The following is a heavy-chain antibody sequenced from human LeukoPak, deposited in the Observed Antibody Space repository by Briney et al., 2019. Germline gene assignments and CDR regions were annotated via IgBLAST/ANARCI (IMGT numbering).Heavy chain of an antibody. CDR3: ARGEPSGWEYYFDY. D-gene: IGHD6-19*01. Sequence: PGGSLRLSCAASGFTVSSNYMSWVRQAPGKGLEWVAVIYSGGSTYYADSVTARFTISRDNSKNTMSLQMNSLRAEDTAVYYCARGEPSGWEYYFDYWGQGTLVTVSS. CDR2: IYSGGST. CDR1: GFTVSSNY. J-gene: IGHJ4*02. V-gene: IGHV3-53*01.